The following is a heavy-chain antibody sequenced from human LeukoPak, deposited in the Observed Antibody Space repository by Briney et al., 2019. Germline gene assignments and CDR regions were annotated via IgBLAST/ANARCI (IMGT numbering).Heavy chain of an antibody. Sequence: PSETLPLTCTVSGGSIRSTSNYWAWIRQAPGRGPEWIGIINYTGSTYYNPSLGSRVTMSVDTSKSQFSLKLDSVTAADTAVYYCAREQLATLGYWGQGTLAIVSS. V-gene: IGHV4-39*07. D-gene: IGHD1-1*01. CDR1: GGSIRSTSNY. CDR3: AREQLATLGY. J-gene: IGHJ4*02. CDR2: INYTGST.